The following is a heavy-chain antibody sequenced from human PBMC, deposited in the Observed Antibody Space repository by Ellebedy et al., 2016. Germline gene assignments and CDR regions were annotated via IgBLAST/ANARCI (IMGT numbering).Heavy chain of an antibody. V-gene: IGHV1-2*02. CDR2: INPNSGGT. J-gene: IGHJ5*02. CDR1: GYSFTSYD. CDR3: ARVAVRGRRWFDP. D-gene: IGHD3-10*01. Sequence: ASVKVSCXASGYSFTSYDINWVRQATGQGLEWMAWINPNSGGTNIAQKFQGRVTMTRDTSISAAYMELNSLTSDDTAVYYCARVAVRGRRWFDPWGQGTLVTVSS.